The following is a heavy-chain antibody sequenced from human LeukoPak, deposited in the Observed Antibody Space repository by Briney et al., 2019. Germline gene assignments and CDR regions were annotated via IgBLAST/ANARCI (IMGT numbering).Heavy chain of an antibody. D-gene: IGHD5-24*01. CDR2: ISYDGINK. CDR1: GFTFSSYG. Sequence: PGGSLRLSCAASGFTFSSYGMHWVRQAPGKGLEWVALISYDGINKNYADSVKGRFTISRDNAKNTLYLQVNSLRVEDTAVYYCARGRWPQYPNGLDVWGQGTMVTVSS. V-gene: IGHV3-30*03. CDR3: ARGRWPQYPNGLDV. J-gene: IGHJ6*02.